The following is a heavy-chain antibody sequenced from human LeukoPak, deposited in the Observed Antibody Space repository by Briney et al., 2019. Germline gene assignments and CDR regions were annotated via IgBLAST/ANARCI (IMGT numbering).Heavy chain of an antibody. CDR3: ARGSSFDGYCAPGACQAGYYDM. CDR1: GDSFSRYL. Sequence: SETLSLTCAVYGDSFSRYLWNWVRQSPGKPVEYLEETNHAGNTNYNPSLKTRVLLSVDKSKNQFSLRLTSVTAADTAVYFCARGSSFDGYCAPGACQAGYYDMWGQGTPAT. J-gene: IGHJ4*02. V-gene: IGHV4-34*01. CDR2: TNHAGNT. D-gene: IGHD2-2*03.